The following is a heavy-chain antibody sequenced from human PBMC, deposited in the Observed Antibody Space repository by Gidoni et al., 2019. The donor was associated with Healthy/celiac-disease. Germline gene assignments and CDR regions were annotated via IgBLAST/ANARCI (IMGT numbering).Heavy chain of an antibody. Sequence: QVQLVESEGGVVQPGRSLRLACAASGFTFSSYGMHWVRPAPGKRLEWVAVISYDVSNKYYADSVKGRFTISRDNSNNTLYLQMNSLRAEDTAVYYCAKDLHSGSYYDWFDPWGQGTLVTVSS. CDR3: AKDLHSGSYYDWFDP. CDR2: ISYDVSNK. D-gene: IGHD1-26*01. V-gene: IGHV3-30*18. J-gene: IGHJ5*02. CDR1: GFTFSSYG.